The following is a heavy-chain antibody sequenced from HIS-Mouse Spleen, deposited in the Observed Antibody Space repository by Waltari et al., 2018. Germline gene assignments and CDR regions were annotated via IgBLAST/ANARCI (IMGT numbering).Heavy chain of an antibody. D-gene: IGHD6-6*01. CDR2: ISYDGSNK. CDR1: GFTFSSHA. Sequence: QVQLVESGGGVVQPGRSLRLSWAASGFTFSSHAMHWVRQARGKGLEWVAVISYDGSNKYYADSVKGRFTISRDNSKNTLYLQMNSLRAEDTAVYYCARDPSSSSGFDPWGQGTLVTVSS. J-gene: IGHJ5*02. V-gene: IGHV3-30-3*01. CDR3: ARDPSSSSGFDP.